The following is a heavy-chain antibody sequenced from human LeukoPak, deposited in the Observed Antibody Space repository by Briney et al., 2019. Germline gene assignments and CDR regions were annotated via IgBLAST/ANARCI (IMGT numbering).Heavy chain of an antibody. V-gene: IGHV4-30-2*01. Sequence: SQTLSLTCAVSGGSISSGGYSWSWIRQPPGKGLEWIGYIYHSGSTYYNPSLKSRVTISVDRSKNQFSLKLSSVTAADTAVYYCARGGHEGYYYYGMDVWGEGTTVTVSS. CDR3: ARGGHEGYYYYGMDV. D-gene: IGHD3-16*01. CDR1: GGSISSGGYS. CDR2: IYHSGST. J-gene: IGHJ6*04.